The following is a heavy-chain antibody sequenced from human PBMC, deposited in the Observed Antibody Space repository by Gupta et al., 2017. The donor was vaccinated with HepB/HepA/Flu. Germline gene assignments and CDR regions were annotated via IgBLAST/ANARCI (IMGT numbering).Heavy chain of an antibody. J-gene: IGHJ4*02. CDR3: TKDEGWLSVN. V-gene: IGHV3-23*04. CDR1: GFTFSDYA. Sequence: EVYLVESGGGLVQPGGSLRLSCVASGFTFSDYAMSWVRQAPGKGLEWVSGISASSANTYYVDSVKGRFTISRNNSRNTMYLQMHHMSTEGTAIYYCTKDEGWLSVNWGQGVLVTVSS. CDR2: ISASSANT. D-gene: IGHD5-24*01.